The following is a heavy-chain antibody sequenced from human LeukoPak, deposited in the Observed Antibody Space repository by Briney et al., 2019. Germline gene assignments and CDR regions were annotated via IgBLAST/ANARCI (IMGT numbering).Heavy chain of an antibody. V-gene: IGHV4-38-2*02. CDR3: ASGYSYGEI. Sequence: SETLSLTCTVSGYSISSGCYWGWIRQPPGKGLEWIGSIYHSGSTYYNPSLKSRVTISVDTSKNQFSLKLSSVTAADTAVYYCASGYSYGEIWGQGTMVTVSS. CDR2: IYHSGST. J-gene: IGHJ3*02. CDR1: GYSISSGCY. D-gene: IGHD5-18*01.